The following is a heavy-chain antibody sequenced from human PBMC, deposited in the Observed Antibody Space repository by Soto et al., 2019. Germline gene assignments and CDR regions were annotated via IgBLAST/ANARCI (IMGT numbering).Heavy chain of an antibody. V-gene: IGHV3-30-3*01. J-gene: IGHJ6*02. CDR3: ARDHYYYDSSGYPRAYYYYGMDV. Sequence: PGGSLRLSCAASGFTFNSYAMHWVRQAPGKGLEWVAVISYDGSNKYYADSVKGRFTISRDNSKNTLYLQMNSLRAEDTAVYCCARDHYYYDSSGYPRAYYYYGMDVWGQGTTVTVSS. CDR2: ISYDGSNK. D-gene: IGHD3-22*01. CDR1: GFTFNSYA.